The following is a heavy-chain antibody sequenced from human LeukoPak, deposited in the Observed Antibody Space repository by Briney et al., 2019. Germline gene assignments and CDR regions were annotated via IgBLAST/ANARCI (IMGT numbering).Heavy chain of an antibody. D-gene: IGHD6-13*01. J-gene: IGHJ4*02. CDR1: GGSVSSSSYY. CDR3: ARVGGAADPNLGVYYFDY. V-gene: IGHV4-30-4*08. CDR2: IYYSGST. Sequence: SETLSLTCTVSGGSVSSSSYYWGWIRQPPGKGLEWIGYIYYSGSTYYNPSLKSRVTISVDASKNQFSLKLSSVTAADTAVYYCARVGGAADPNLGVYYFDYWGQGTLVTVSS.